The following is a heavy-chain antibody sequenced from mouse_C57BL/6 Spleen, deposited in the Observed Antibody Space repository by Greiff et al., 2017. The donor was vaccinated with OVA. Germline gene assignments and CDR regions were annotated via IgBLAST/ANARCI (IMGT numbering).Heavy chain of an antibody. D-gene: IGHD1-1*01. CDR1: GFTFSDSY. V-gene: IGHV5-12*01. Sequence: VQGVASGGGLVQPGGSLQLSCAASGFTFSDSYMYWVRQTPEKRLEWVAYISNGGGSTYYPDTVKGRFTISRDNAKNTLYLQMSRLKSEDTAMYYCARSNYYGSSHFDYWGQGTTLTVSS. J-gene: IGHJ2*01. CDR2: ISNGGGST. CDR3: ARSNYYGSSHFDY.